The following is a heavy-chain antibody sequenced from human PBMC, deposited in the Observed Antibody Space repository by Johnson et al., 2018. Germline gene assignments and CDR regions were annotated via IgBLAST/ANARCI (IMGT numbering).Heavy chain of an antibody. CDR1: GFTFSSYA. J-gene: IGHJ3*02. CDR2: ISYDGSNK. V-gene: IGHV3-30*04. Sequence: QVQLVQSGGGVVQYGRSLRLSCAASGFTFSSYAMHWVRQAPGTGLEWVAVISYDGSNKYDADSVKGRFTISRDNSKNTLYLQMNSLRAEGTAVYYCARVPHAFDIWGQGTMVTVSS. CDR3: ARVPHAFDI.